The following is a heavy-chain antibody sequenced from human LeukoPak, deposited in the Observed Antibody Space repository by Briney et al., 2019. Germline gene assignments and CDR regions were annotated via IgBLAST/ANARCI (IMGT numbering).Heavy chain of an antibody. CDR2: IYYSGST. V-gene: IGHV4-59*01. CDR3: ARGPSNYYYGSGSYGYYYYYGMDV. Sequence: SETLSLTCTVSGGSISSYYWSWIRQPPGKGLEWIGYIYYSGSTNYSPSLKSRVTISVDTSKNQFSLKLSSVTAADTAVYYCARGPSNYYYGSGSYGYYYYYGMDVWGQGTTVTVSS. D-gene: IGHD3-10*01. CDR1: GGSISSYY. J-gene: IGHJ6*02.